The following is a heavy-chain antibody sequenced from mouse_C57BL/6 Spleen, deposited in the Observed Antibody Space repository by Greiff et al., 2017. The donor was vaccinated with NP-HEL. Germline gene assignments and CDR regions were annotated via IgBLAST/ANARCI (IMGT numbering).Heavy chain of an antibody. CDR1: GYAFSSSW. D-gene: IGHD2-4*01. J-gene: IGHJ3*01. V-gene: IGHV1-82*01. CDR3: ASDYDYDGTY. Sequence: VQLQQSGPELVKPGASVKISCKASGYAFSSSWMNWVKQRPGKGLEWIVRIYPGDGDTNYDGKFKGKATLTADKSSSTAYMQLSSLTSEDSAVYFCASDYDYDGTYWGQGTLVTVSA. CDR2: IYPGDGDT.